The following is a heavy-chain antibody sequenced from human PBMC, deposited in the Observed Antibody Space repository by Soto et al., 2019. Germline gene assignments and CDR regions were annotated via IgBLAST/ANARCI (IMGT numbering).Heavy chain of an antibody. CDR1: GFSLSTSGVG. J-gene: IGHJ3*02. Sequence: QITLKESGPTLVKPTQTLTLTCTFSGFSLSTSGVGVGWIRQPPGKALEWLALIYWDDDKRYSPSLKSRHTTTKDTSKRQLGPTMTNMDPVDTATDYCAHRIAVAVRDACDIWGQGTMVTVSS. CDR3: AHRIAVAVRDACDI. D-gene: IGHD6-19*01. CDR2: IYWDDDK. V-gene: IGHV2-5*02.